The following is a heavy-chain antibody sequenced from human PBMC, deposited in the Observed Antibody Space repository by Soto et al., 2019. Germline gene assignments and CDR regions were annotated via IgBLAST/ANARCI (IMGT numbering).Heavy chain of an antibody. J-gene: IGHJ6*02. V-gene: IGHV1-2*02. D-gene: IGHD5-12*01. CDR1: GYTFTGYY. CDR3: ARDIVATIPNYYYYYYGMDV. CDR2: INPNSGGT. Sequence: ASVKVSCKASGYTFTGYYMHWVRQAPGQGLEWMGWINPNSGGTNYAQKFQGRVTMTRDTSISTAYMELSRLRSDDTAVYYCARDIVATIPNYYYYYYGMDVWGQGTTVTAP.